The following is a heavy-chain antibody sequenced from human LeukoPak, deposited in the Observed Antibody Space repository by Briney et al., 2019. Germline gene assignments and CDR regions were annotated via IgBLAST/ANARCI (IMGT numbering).Heavy chain of an antibody. D-gene: IGHD1-26*01. CDR2: IRSKAYGGAT. CDR3: TSLRGSYSY. CDR1: GFTFGDYA. Sequence: PGRSLRLSCTASGFTFGDYAMSWVRQAPGKGLEWVGFIRSKAYGGATEYAASVKGRFTISRDDSKSIAYLQMNSLKTEDTAAYYCTSLRGSYSYWGQGTLVTVSS. J-gene: IGHJ4*02. V-gene: IGHV3-49*04.